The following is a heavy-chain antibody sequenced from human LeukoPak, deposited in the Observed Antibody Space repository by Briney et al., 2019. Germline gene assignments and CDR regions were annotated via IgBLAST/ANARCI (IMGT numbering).Heavy chain of an antibody. CDR2: ISHTEGT. V-gene: IGHV4-34*01. Sequence: SEILSLTCGVFGVSINDYYWSWIRQSPGKGLEWIGEISHTEGTSYNPSLESRVTMSVGTSENQLSLKLIVVTAADTAVYYCARIRCGHSGSVCYNHWGLGTLVTVSS. CDR1: GVSINDYY. J-gene: IGHJ4*02. CDR3: ARIRCGHSGSVCYNH. D-gene: IGHD2-21*01.